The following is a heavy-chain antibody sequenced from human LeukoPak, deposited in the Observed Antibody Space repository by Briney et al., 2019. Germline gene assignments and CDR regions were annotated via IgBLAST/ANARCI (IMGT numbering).Heavy chain of an antibody. J-gene: IGHJ4*02. V-gene: IGHV3-30*18. Sequence: GGSLRLSCAASGFTFSSYGMHWVRQAPGKGLEWVAVISYGGSNKYYPDSVKGRFTIPRDNSKNTLYLQMNSLRAEDTAVYYCAKDLRRDGYQNFDYWGQGTLVTVSS. CDR2: ISYGGSNK. CDR1: GFTFSSYG. CDR3: AKDLRRDGYQNFDY. D-gene: IGHD5-24*01.